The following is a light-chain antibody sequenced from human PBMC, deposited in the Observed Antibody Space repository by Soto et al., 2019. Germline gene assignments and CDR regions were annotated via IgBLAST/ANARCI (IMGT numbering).Light chain of an antibody. J-gene: IGLJ1*01. CDR2: EVS. CDR3: SSYAGSDNYV. CDR1: SSDVGAYNS. V-gene: IGLV2-8*01. Sequence: QSALTRPPSASGSPGQSVTISCTGTSSDVGAYNSVSWYQQHPGKAPKLMIYEVSKRPSGVPDRFSGSKSGNTASLTVSGLQAEDEGDYYCSSYAGSDNYVFGSGTKVTVL.